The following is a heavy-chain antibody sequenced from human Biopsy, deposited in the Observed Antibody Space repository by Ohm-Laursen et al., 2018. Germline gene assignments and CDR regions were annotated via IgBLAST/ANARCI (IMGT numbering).Heavy chain of an antibody. CDR1: DDSIRNFY. D-gene: IGHD3-3*01. J-gene: IGHJ3*01. V-gene: IGHV4-59*08. CDR3: ARLGNFWNAEDGLDL. Sequence: SDTLSLTCTVSDDSIRNFYWIWIRQPPGQGLEWIGHASYSGYTNYNPSLKSRVTISVDTSKNHFSLNLRSVTAADTAVYSCARLGNFWNAEDGLDLWGLGTMVTVSS. CDR2: ASYSGYT.